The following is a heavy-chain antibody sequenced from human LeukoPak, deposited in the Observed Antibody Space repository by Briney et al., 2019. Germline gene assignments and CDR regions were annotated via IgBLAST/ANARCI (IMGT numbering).Heavy chain of an antibody. Sequence: ASVKVSCKASGYTFTSYYLHWVRQAPGQGLEWMGWIHPRRGDTNYVQKFQGRVTMTRDTSISTAYLDLSSPRSDDTAVYYCARDGDYGTGSYYRGCIDSWGQGTPVTVSP. V-gene: IGHV1-2*02. CDR2: IHPRRGDT. CDR1: GYTFTSYY. D-gene: IGHD3-10*01. CDR3: ARDGDYGTGSYYRGCIDS. J-gene: IGHJ4*02.